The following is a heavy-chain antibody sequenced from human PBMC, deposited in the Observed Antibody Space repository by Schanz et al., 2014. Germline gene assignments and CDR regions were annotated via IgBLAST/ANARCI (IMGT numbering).Heavy chain of an antibody. D-gene: IGHD3-22*01. CDR2: ISSSSSYT. CDR1: GLTFSDYY. J-gene: IGHJ3*01. CDR3: ARGREVVAKIFDV. V-gene: IGHV3-11*06. Sequence: PGGSLRLSCAASGLTFSDYYMSWIRQAPGKGLEWVSYISSSSSYTNYADSVKGRFTISRDNAKNSLYLQMNSLRAEDTGVYYCARGREVVAKIFDVWGQGTMVTVSS.